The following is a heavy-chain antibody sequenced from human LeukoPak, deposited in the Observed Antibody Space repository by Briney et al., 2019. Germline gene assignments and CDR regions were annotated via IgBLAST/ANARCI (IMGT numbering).Heavy chain of an antibody. J-gene: IGHJ5*02. D-gene: IGHD6-19*01. CDR1: GLTFDDYG. Sequence: GGSLRLSCAASGLTFDDYGMSWVRQAPGKGLEWVSFISWNGGSTGYADSVKGRFTISRDNAKNSLYLQMSSLRAEDTALYYCARHGGIAVASNWFDPWGQGTLVTVSS. CDR2: ISWNGGST. CDR3: ARHGGIAVASNWFDP. V-gene: IGHV3-20*04.